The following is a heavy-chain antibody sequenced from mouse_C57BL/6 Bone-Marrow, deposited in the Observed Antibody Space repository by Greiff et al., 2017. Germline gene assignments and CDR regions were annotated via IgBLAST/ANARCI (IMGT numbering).Heavy chain of an antibody. CDR1: GFTFTNYW. D-gene: IGHD2-12*01. CDR2: IDPSDSET. CDR3: ASTLYSLDDYYMYY. J-gene: IGHJ4*01. Sequence: VQLVEPGADLVRPGSSVKLSCKASGFTFTNYWMHWVKQRPKQGLEWIGNIDPSDSETHYTQKVKDKSTLTVDNSSSTAYMQLSRLTSEDSAVYYCASTLYSLDDYYMYYCGQGTSVTVSS. V-gene: IGHV1-52*01.